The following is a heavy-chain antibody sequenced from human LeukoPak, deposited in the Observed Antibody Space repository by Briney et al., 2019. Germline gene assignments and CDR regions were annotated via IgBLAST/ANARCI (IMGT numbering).Heavy chain of an antibody. CDR2: MNPYSGNT. Sequence: GASVKVSCKASGYTFTSYDINWVRQATGQGLEWMGWMNPYSGNTGYAQKFQGRVTITRNTSISTAYMELSSLRSEDTAVYYCARSRTGYISGLIKWLWFDPWGQGTLVTVSS. CDR1: GYTFTSYD. V-gene: IGHV1-8*03. J-gene: IGHJ5*02. CDR3: ARSRTGYISGLIKWLWFDP. D-gene: IGHD6-19*01.